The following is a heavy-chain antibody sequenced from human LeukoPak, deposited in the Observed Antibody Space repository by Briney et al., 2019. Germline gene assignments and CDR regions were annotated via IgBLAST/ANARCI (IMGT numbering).Heavy chain of an antibody. CDR3: ARDSSGYFFPQHNDY. J-gene: IGHJ4*02. V-gene: IGHV3-66*01. CDR2: IYSGGST. CDR1: GFTVSSNY. D-gene: IGHD3-22*01. Sequence: GGSLRISCAASGFTVSSNYMSWVRQAPGKGLEWVSVIYSGGSTYYADSVKGRFTISRDNSKNTLYLQMNSLRAEDTAVYYCARDSSGYFFPQHNDYWGQGTLVTVSS.